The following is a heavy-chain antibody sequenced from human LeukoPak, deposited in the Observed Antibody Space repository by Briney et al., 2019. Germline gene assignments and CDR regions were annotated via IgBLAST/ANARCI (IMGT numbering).Heavy chain of an antibody. Sequence: GRSLRPSCAASGFTFSSYGMHWVRQAPGKGLEWVAVISYDGSNKYYADSVKGRFTISRDNSKNTLYLQMNSLRAEDTAVYYCAKDVAARHDYYYGMDVWGQGTTVTVSS. CDR2: ISYDGSNK. CDR1: GFTFSSYG. CDR3: AKDVAARHDYYYGMDV. J-gene: IGHJ6*02. D-gene: IGHD6-6*01. V-gene: IGHV3-30*18.